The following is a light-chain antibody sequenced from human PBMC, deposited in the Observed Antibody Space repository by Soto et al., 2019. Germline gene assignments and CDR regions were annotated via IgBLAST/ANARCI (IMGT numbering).Light chain of an antibody. V-gene: IGKV3-11*01. Sequence: EIVLTQSPATLSLSPGERATLSCRASQSISIYLAWYQQKPGQAPRLLIYDVFNRATGIPARFSGSGSGTDFTLTISSLEPEDFAVYYCQQRSNWPPEITFGQGTRLESK. CDR3: QQRSNWPPEIT. CDR1: QSISIY. J-gene: IGKJ5*01. CDR2: DVF.